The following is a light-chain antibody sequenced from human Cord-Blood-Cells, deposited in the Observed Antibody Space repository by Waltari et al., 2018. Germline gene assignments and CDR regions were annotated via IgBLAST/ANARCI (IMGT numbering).Light chain of an antibody. CDR2: LGS. CDR1: QNRLHSHGYNY. V-gene: IGKV2-28*01. Sequence: DIVMTPSPLSLPVTPGEPASISCRSSQNRLHSHGYNYLDWYLQKPEQSPQLLIYLGSNRASGGPDRFSGSGSGTDFTLKISRVEAEDVGVYYCMQALQTPYTFGQGTKLEIK. CDR3: MQALQTPYT. J-gene: IGKJ2*01.